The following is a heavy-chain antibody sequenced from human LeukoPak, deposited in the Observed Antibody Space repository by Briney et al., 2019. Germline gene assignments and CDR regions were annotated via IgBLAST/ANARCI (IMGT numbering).Heavy chain of an antibody. D-gene: IGHD3-22*01. Sequence: PGGSLRLSCAASGFTLSNSDMQWVRQVTGKGLEWVSTISPAGDTYHPGSVKGRFTVSRDDAKNSLYLEMNSLTVGDTAVYYCARGYFELDPWGQGTLVTVSS. CDR3: ARGYFELDP. J-gene: IGHJ5*02. V-gene: IGHV3-13*01. CDR2: ISPAGDT. CDR1: GFTLSNSD.